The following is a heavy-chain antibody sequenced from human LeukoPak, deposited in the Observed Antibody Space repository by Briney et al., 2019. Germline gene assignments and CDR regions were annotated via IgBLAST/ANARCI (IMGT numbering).Heavy chain of an antibody. CDR1: GGSISSPISY. CDR3: ARRIVGVIDAFDY. D-gene: IGHD1-26*01. CDR2: VLHSGAT. V-gene: IGHV4-39*01. Sequence: PSETLSLTCTVSGGSISSPISYWGWIRQPPEKGLEWIATVLHSGATFYSPSLEGRLTISIDTSTNQFSLKMTSMTAADTAVYYCARRIVGVIDAFDYWGQGALVTVSS. J-gene: IGHJ4*02.